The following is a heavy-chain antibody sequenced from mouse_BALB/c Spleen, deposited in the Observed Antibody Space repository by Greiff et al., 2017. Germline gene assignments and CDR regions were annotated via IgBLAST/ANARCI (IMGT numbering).Heavy chain of an antibody. CDR1: GFTFTDYY. CDR3: ARDTAYDGVFDY. D-gene: IGHD2-14*01. CDR2: IRNKANGYTT. J-gene: IGHJ2*01. V-gene: IGHV7-3*02. Sequence: EVQGVESGGGLVQPGGSLRLSCATSGFTFTDYYMSWVRQPPGKALEWLGFIRNKANGYTTEYSASVKGRFTISRDNSQSILYLQMNTLRAEDSASYYCARDTAYDGVFDYWGQGTTLTVSS.